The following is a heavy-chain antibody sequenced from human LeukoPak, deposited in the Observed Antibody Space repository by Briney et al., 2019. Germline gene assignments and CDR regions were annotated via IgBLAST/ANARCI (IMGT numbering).Heavy chain of an antibody. V-gene: IGHV1-18*01. Sequence: ASVKVSFKASGYTFTSYGISWVRQAPGQGLEWMGWISAYNGNTNYAQKLQGRVTMTTDTSTSTAYMELRSLRSDDTAVYYCARGLSSTSLETPGYYYYMDVWGKGTTVTVSS. CDR1: GYTFTSYG. CDR3: ARGLSSTSLETPGYYYYMDV. CDR2: ISAYNGNT. D-gene: IGHD2-2*01. J-gene: IGHJ6*03.